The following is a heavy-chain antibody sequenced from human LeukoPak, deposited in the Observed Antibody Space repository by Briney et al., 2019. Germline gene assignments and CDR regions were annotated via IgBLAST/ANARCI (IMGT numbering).Heavy chain of an antibody. CDR2: IYYSGST. CDR1: GGSISSSSYY. D-gene: IGHD6-19*01. V-gene: IGHV4-39*07. Sequence: SETLSLTCTVSGGSISSSSYYWGWIRQPPGKGLEWIGSIYYSGSTYYNPSLKSRVTISVDTSKNQFSLKLSSVTAADTAVYYCARGSNSGWWTDYWGQGTLVTVSS. CDR3: ARGSNSGWWTDY. J-gene: IGHJ4*02.